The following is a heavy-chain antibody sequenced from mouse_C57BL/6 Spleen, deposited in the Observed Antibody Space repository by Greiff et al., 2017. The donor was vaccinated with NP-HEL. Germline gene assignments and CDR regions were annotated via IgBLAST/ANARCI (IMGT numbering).Heavy chain of an antibody. CDR1: GYAFSSSW. Sequence: VQLQESGPELVKPGASVKISCKASGYAFSSSWMNWVKQRPGKGLEWIGRIYPGDGDTNYNGKFKGKATLTADKSSSTAYMQLSSLTSEDSAVYFCAKGRVDYWGQGTTLTVSS. V-gene: IGHV1-82*01. J-gene: IGHJ2*01. CDR2: IYPGDGDT. CDR3: AKGRVDY.